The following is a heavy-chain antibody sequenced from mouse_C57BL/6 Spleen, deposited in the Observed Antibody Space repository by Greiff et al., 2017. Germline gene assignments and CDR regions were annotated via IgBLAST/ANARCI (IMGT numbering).Heavy chain of an antibody. CDR2: ISYSGST. J-gene: IGHJ3*01. CDR1: GYSITSGYD. CDR3: ARADFHGEFAY. Sequence: EVKLVESGPGMVKPSQSLSLTCTVTGYSITSGYDWHWIRRFPGNKLEWMGYISYSGSTNYNPSLKSRISITHDTSKNHFFLKLKSVTTADTATYCCARADFHGEFAYWGQGTLVTVSA. V-gene: IGHV3-1*01.